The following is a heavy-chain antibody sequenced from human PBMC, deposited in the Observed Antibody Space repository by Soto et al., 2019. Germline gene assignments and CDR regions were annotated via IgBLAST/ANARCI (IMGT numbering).Heavy chain of an antibody. CDR3: AKDWGSSGWYNWFDP. V-gene: IGHV3-30*18. Sequence: QVQLVESGGGVVQSGRSLRLFCAASGFTFSTSGMPWIRQAPGKGLEWVAMISHDGGATYYVDSVKGRFTISRDTDKNTLHLQMDSLRPEDTATYYCAKDWGSSGWYNWFDPWDQGTLVTVSS. J-gene: IGHJ5*02. D-gene: IGHD6-13*01. CDR1: GFTFSTSG. CDR2: ISHDGGAT.